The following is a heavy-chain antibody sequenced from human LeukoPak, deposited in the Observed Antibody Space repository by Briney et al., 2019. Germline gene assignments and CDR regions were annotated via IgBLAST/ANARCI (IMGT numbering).Heavy chain of an antibody. V-gene: IGHV3-9*03. CDR2: ISWNSGSI. J-gene: IGHJ4*02. D-gene: IGHD3-16*02. CDR1: GFTFDDYA. CDR3: AKGISFRGPPDY. Sequence: PGGSLRLSCAASGFTFDDYAMHWVRQAPGKGLEWVSGISWNSGSIGYADSVKGRFTISRDNAKNSLYLQMNSLRAEDMALYYCAKGISFRGPPDYWGQGTLVTVSS.